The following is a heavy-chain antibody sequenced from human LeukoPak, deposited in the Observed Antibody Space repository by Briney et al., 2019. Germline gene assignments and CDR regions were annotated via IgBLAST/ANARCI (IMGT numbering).Heavy chain of an antibody. CDR2: ISYDGSNK. J-gene: IGHJ6*03. V-gene: IGHV3-30*01. D-gene: IGHD6-13*01. Sequence: GGSLRLSCAASGFTFSSYAMHWVRQAPGKGLEWVAVISYDGSNKYYADSVKGRFTISRDNSKNTLYLQMDSLRAEDTAVYYCARVAGYSSSWCILRYYYMDVWGKGTTVTVSS. CDR1: GFTFSSYA. CDR3: ARVAGYSSSWCILRYYYMDV.